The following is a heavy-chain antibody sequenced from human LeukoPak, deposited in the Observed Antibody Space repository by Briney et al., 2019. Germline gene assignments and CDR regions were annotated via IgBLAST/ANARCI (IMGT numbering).Heavy chain of an antibody. Sequence: SETLSLTCTVSGGSISSTNYYWGWIRQPPGKGLEWIGSIYYSGSTYYNPSLKSRVTISVDTSKKQFSLKLSSVTAADTAVYYCARETYSSSSGGIDYWGQGTLVTVSS. CDR2: IYYSGST. CDR1: GGSISSTNYY. CDR3: ARETYSSSSGGIDY. V-gene: IGHV4-39*07. D-gene: IGHD6-6*01. J-gene: IGHJ4*02.